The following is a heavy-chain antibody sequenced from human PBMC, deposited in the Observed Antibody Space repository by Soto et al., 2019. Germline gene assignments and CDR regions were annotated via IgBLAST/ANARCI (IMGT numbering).Heavy chain of an antibody. CDR2: INPASGHT. CDR3: GRSVVGATGEILYNAMDG. D-gene: IGHD1-26*01. Sequence: QVQLVQSGAEVKKPGASVKVSCKASGYTFTTYALHWVRQAPGQRPEWMGWINPASGHTKYSKRFQDRVTITRDTSASTGYIELSSLRSEDTAVYYCGRSVVGATGEILYNAMDGWGKGTTVTVSS. V-gene: IGHV1-3*01. J-gene: IGHJ6*04. CDR1: GYTFTTYA.